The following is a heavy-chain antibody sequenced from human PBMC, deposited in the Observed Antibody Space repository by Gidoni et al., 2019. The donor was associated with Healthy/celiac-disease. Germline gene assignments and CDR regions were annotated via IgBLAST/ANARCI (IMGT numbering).Heavy chain of an antibody. J-gene: IGHJ4*02. Sequence: QMQLVQSGPEVKKPGTSVKFSCTASGFTFTSSAVQWVRQARGQRLEWIGWIVVGSGNTNYAQKFQERVTITRDMSTSTAYMELSSRRSEDTAVYYCAATMTTVTTPFDYWGQGTLVTVSS. D-gene: IGHD4-17*01. CDR1: GFTFTSSA. CDR2: IVVGSGNT. V-gene: IGHV1-58*01. CDR3: AATMTTVTTPFDY.